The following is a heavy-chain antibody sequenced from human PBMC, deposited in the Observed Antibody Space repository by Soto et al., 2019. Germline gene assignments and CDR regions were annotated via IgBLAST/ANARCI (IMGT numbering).Heavy chain of an antibody. V-gene: IGHV1-69*06. CDR2: IIPIFGTA. CDR1: GGTFSSYA. D-gene: IGHD2-21*02. Sequence: SVKVSCKASGGTFSSYAISWVRQAPGQGLEWMGGIIPIFGTANYAQKFQGRVTITADKSTSTAYMELSSLRSEDTAVYYCARDLFKVVVTASLYYYYYGMDVWGQGTTVTVSS. CDR3: ARDLFKVVVTASLYYYYYGMDV. J-gene: IGHJ6*02.